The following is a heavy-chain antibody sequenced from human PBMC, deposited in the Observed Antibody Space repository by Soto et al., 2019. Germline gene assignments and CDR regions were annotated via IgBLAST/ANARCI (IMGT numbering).Heavy chain of an antibody. J-gene: IGHJ4*02. CDR3: ARDRYYDSSGPAAGGFDY. D-gene: IGHD3-22*01. Sequence: QVQLQESGPGLVKPSQTLSLTCTVSGGPISSGGYYWSWIRQHPGKGLEWIGYIYYSGSTYYNPSLKSRVTISVDTSKNQFSLKLSSVTAADTAVYYWARDRYYDSSGPAAGGFDYCGQGTLVTVSS. V-gene: IGHV4-31*03. CDR1: GGPISSGGYY. CDR2: IYYSGST.